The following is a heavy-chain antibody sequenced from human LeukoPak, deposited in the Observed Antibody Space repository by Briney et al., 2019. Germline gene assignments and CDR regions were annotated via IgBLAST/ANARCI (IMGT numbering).Heavy chain of an antibody. V-gene: IGHV1-2*02. Sequence: GASVKVSCKASGYTFTGYYMHWVRQAPGQGLEWMEWINPNSGGTNYAQKFQGRVTMTRDTSISTAYMELSRLRSDDTAVYYCARTIEVTAISTGYYFDYWGQGTLVTVSS. J-gene: IGHJ4*02. D-gene: IGHD2-21*02. CDR3: ARTIEVTAISTGYYFDY. CDR1: GYTFTGYY. CDR2: INPNSGGT.